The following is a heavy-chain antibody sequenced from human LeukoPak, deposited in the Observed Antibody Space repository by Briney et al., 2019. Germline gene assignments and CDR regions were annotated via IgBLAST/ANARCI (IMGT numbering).Heavy chain of an antibody. J-gene: IGHJ4*02. V-gene: IGHV1-69*01. Sequence: SVEVSCKASGGTFSSYAISWVRQAPGQGLEWMGGIIPLFGTANYAQKFQGRVTITADESTTTAYLELSSLRFEDTAVYYCAREWSYESSGYFYYYWGQGTLVTVSS. D-gene: IGHD3-22*01. CDR3: AREWSYESSGYFYYY. CDR1: GGTFSSYA. CDR2: IIPLFGTA.